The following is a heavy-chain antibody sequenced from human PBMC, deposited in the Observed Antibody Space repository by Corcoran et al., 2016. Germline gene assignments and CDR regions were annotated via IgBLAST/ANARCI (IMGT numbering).Heavy chain of an antibody. CDR2: INHSGST. V-gene: IGHV4-34*01. CDR3: ARTVTMVRGVIRPTAGLSRWFDP. D-gene: IGHD3-10*01. Sequence: QVQLQQWGAGLLKPSETLSLTCAVYGGSFSGYYWSWIRQPPGKGLEWIGEINHSGSTNYNPSLKSRVTISVDTSKNQFSLKLSTVTAAVTAMSYCARTVTMVRGVIRPTAGLSRWFDPWGQGTLVTVSS. CDR1: GGSFSGYY. J-gene: IGHJ5*02.